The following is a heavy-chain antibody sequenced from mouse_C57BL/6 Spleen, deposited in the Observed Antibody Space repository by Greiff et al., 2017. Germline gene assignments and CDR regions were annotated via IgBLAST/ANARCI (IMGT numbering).Heavy chain of an antibody. CDR3: ARRGGSSYDAMDY. D-gene: IGHD1-1*01. Sequence: VQLQQSGPELVKPGASVKLSCKASGYTFTSYDINWVKQRPGQGLEWIGWIYPRDGSTKYNEKFKGKATLTVDTSSSTAYMELNSLTSEDSAVYFCARRGGSSYDAMDYWGQGTSVTVSS. CDR2: IYPRDGST. CDR1: GYTFTSYD. V-gene: IGHV1-85*01. J-gene: IGHJ4*01.